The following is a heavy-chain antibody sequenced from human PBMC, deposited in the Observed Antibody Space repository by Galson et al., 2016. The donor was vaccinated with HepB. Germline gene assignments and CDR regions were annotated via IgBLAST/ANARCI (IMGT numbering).Heavy chain of an antibody. J-gene: IGHJ3*02. CDR1: GFTFSTYG. Sequence: SLRLSCAASGFTFSTYGMHWVRQAPGKGLEWVAVISYDGSNKKYADSVKGRFTISRDTSKNTLYLQMNSLTAEDTAVYFCAREGKGGFDIWGQGTMVTVS. CDR2: ISYDGSNK. V-gene: IGHV3-30*03. D-gene: IGHD2-15*01. CDR3: AREGKGGFDI.